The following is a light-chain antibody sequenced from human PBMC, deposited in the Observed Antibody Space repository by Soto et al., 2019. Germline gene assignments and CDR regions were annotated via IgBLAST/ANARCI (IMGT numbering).Light chain of an antibody. CDR3: CSYADLIL. J-gene: IGLJ2*01. V-gene: IGLV2-23*01. Sequence: QSVLTQPASVSGSPGQSITISCTGTSTDVGHYNLVSWYQQHPGKAPKLIIYEGSKRPSGVSNRFSGSKSGNTASLTISGLQTEDEADYYCCSYADLILFGGGTKLTVL. CDR1: STDVGHYNL. CDR2: EGS.